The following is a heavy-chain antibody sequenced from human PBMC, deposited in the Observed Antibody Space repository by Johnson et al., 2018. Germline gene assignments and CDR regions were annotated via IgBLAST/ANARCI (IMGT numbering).Heavy chain of an antibody. Sequence: VQLVQSGAEVKKPGESLKISCKGSGYSFSTYWIGWVRQMPGKGLEWMGIIYPGDSDTRYSPSFQGQVTISADKSVSTAHLQWGSLKAADTAMYYCARRKVSSSSSQWFDPWGQGTLVTVSS. CDR2: IYPGDSDT. J-gene: IGHJ5*02. CDR3: ARRKVSSSSSQWFDP. CDR1: GYSFSTYW. D-gene: IGHD6-13*01. V-gene: IGHV5-51*01.